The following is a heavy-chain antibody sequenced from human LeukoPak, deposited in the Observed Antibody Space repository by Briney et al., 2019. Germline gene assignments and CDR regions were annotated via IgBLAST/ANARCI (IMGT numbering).Heavy chain of an antibody. J-gene: IGHJ4*02. CDR2: IYYSGST. CDR3: ARDYGGTFDY. D-gene: IGHD4-23*01. Sequence: SETLSLTCTVSGGSISSYYWSWIRQPPGRGLEWIGYIYYSGSTNYNPSLKSRVTISVDTSKNQFSLKLSSVTAADTAVYYCARDYGGTFDYWGQGTLVTVSS. CDR1: GGSISSYY. V-gene: IGHV4-59*01.